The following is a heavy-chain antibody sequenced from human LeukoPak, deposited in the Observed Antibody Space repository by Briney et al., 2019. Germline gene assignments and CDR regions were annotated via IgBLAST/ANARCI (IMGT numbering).Heavy chain of an antibody. CDR2: INHSGST. Sequence: SETLSLTCTVSGGSISNYYWSWIRQPPGKGLEWIGEINHSGSTNYNPSLKSRVTISVDTSKNQFSLKLSSVTAADTAVYYCARARVFGVVIIRNYYYYMDVWGKGTTVTVSS. V-gene: IGHV4-34*01. CDR1: GGSISNYY. CDR3: ARARVFGVVIIRNYYYYMDV. D-gene: IGHD3-3*01. J-gene: IGHJ6*03.